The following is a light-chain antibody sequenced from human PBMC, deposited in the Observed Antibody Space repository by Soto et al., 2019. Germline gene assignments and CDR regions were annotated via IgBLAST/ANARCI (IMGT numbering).Light chain of an antibody. CDR1: QSVSSSY. J-gene: IGKJ5*01. CDR2: GAS. V-gene: IGKV3-20*01. Sequence: EIVLTQSPGTLSLSPGERATLSCRASQSVSSSYLAWYQQKPGQAPRLLIYGASSRATGIPDRFSGSGAGTDFNLTISRLEPEDFAVYYCQQYGSSLITFGQGTRREIK. CDR3: QQYGSSLIT.